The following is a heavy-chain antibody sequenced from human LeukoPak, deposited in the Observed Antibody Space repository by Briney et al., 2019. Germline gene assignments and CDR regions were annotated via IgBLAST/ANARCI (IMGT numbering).Heavy chain of an antibody. D-gene: IGHD4-17*01. J-gene: IGHJ1*01. Sequence: SETLSLTCAVSGGSISSGGYSWSWIRQPPGKGLEWTGYIYHSGSTYYNPSLKSRVTISVDRSKNQFSLKLSSVTAADTAVYYCARGPNDYGDSGAEYFQHWGQGTLVTVSS. CDR1: GGSISSGGYS. CDR3: ARGPNDYGDSGAEYFQH. V-gene: IGHV4-30-2*01. CDR2: IYHSGST.